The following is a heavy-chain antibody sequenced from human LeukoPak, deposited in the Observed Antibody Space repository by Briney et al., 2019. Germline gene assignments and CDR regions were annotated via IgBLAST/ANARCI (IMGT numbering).Heavy chain of an antibody. CDR3: AKAPLGRCTGVICYYFDY. CDR1: GFTFSSYG. Sequence: PGGSLRLSCAASGFTFSSYGMHWVRQAPGEGLEWVAFIRYDGSNRYYADSVRGRFTISRDKPKNTLYLQMNSLRAEDAAVYYCAKAPLGRCTGVICYYFDYWGQGTLVTVSS. J-gene: IGHJ4*02. D-gene: IGHD2-15*01. CDR2: IRYDGSNR. V-gene: IGHV3-30*02.